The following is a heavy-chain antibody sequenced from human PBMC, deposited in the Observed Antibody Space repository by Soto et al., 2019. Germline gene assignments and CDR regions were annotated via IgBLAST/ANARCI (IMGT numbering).Heavy chain of an antibody. CDR1: GGTFSSYA. CDR2: IIPIFGTA. Sequence: QVQLVQSGAEVKKPGSSVKVAGKASGGTFSSYAISWVRQAPGQGLEWMGGIIPIFGTATYAQKFQGRVTVTADESTSTASMELGSMISADPAVYYWASPPSRNRYYYGMHVWGQGTTVTVSS. D-gene: IGHD6-13*01. V-gene: IGHV1-69*12. CDR3: ASPPSRNRYYYGMHV. J-gene: IGHJ6*01.